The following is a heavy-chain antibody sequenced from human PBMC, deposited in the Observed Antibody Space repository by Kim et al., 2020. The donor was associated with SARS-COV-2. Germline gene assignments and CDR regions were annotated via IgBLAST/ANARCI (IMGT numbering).Heavy chain of an antibody. CDR3: ARDGGTTMGYIAVAGTNYYYGMDV. Sequence: GGSLRLSCAASGFTFSSYEMNWVRQAPGKGLEWVSYISSSDSTIYYEDSVKGRFTISRDNAKNSLYLQMNSLRAEDTAVYYCARDGGTTMGYIAVAGTNYYYGMDVWGQGTTVTVSS. CDR2: ISSSDSTI. J-gene: IGHJ6*02. V-gene: IGHV3-48*03. D-gene: IGHD6-19*01. CDR1: GFTFSSYE.